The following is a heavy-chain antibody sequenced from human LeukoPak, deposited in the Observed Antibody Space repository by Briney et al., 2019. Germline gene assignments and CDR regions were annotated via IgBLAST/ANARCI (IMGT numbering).Heavy chain of an antibody. CDR1: GGTFSNYA. CDR2: IIPIFGTA. Sequence: SSVTVSCTASGGTFSNYAISWVRQAPGQGLEWMGGIIPIFGTANYAQKFQGRLTITAVESTSTASMELRSLRSEDTAVYYCARALGGYYYDSSGYQHDSWGQGTLVTVS. J-gene: IGHJ4*02. D-gene: IGHD3-22*01. CDR3: ARALGGYYYDSSGYQHDS. V-gene: IGHV1-69*01.